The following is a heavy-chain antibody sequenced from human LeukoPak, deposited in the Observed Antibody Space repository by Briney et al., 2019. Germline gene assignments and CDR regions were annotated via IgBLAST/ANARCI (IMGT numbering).Heavy chain of an antibody. CDR3: ARDRGVHYHDFWSSRDYGMDV. Sequence: PGGSLRLSCAASGFTFSSYAMSWVRQAPGKGLEWVSAISGSGGSTYYADSVKGRFTISRDNSKNTLYLQMNSLRAEDTAVYYCARDRGVHYHDFWSSRDYGMDVWGQGTTVTVSS. CDR2: ISGSGGST. V-gene: IGHV3-23*01. CDR1: GFTFSSYA. J-gene: IGHJ6*02. D-gene: IGHD3-3*01.